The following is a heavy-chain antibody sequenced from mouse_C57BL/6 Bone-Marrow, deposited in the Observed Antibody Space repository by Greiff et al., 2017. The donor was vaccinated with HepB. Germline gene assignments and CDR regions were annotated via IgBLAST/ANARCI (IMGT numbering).Heavy chain of an antibody. D-gene: IGHD1-1*01. CDR1: GYTFTSYG. CDR3: APYYCGSSYYFDY. CDR2: IYPRSGNT. V-gene: IGHV1-81*01. J-gene: IGHJ2*01. Sequence: VQLQQSGAELVRPGASVKLSCKASGYTFTSYGISWVKQRTGQGLEWIGEIYPRSGNTYYNEKFKGKATLTADKSSSTAYMELRSLTSEDSAVYFSAPYYCGSSYYFDYWGQGTTLTVSA.